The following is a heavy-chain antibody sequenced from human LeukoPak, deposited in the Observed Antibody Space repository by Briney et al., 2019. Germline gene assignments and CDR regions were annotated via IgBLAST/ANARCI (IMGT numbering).Heavy chain of an antibody. CDR1: GFTFDDYA. J-gene: IGHJ4*02. V-gene: IGHV3-9*01. CDR2: ISWSRGSI. CDR3: AKGGYYASSGYSPFHY. Sequence: SGGSLRLSCAASGFTFDDYAMHWVRHAPGKGLEWVSGISWSRGSIVHAVSVKGRFTITRDNAKNYLYLQMNMLRAEHTALYYCAKGGYYASSGYSPFHYWGQGTLVTVSS. D-gene: IGHD3-22*01.